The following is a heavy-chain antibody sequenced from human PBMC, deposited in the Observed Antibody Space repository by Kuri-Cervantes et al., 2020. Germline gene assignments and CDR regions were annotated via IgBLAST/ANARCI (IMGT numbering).Heavy chain of an antibody. Sequence: SETLSLTCTVSGGSISSNSYYWGWIRQPPGKGLEWIGSIYYSGSTYYNPSLKSRATISVDTSKNQFSLKLSSVTAADTAVYYCARLPFSGWGYMDVWGKGTTVTVSS. D-gene: IGHD6-19*01. J-gene: IGHJ6*03. CDR1: GGSISSNSYY. V-gene: IGHV4-39*01. CDR3: ARLPFSGWGYMDV. CDR2: IYYSGST.